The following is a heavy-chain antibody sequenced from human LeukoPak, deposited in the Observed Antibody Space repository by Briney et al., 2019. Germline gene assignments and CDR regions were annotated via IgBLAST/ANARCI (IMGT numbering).Heavy chain of an antibody. J-gene: IGHJ5*02. CDR1: GGSISSYY. D-gene: IGHD3-16*01. Sequence: SETLSLTCTVSGGSISSYYWSWIRQPPGKGLEWIGYIYYSGSTNYNPSLKSRVTISVDTSKNQFSLKLSSVTAADTAVYYCARERGREGFDPWGQRTLVTVSS. CDR2: IYYSGST. CDR3: ARERGREGFDP. V-gene: IGHV4-59*01.